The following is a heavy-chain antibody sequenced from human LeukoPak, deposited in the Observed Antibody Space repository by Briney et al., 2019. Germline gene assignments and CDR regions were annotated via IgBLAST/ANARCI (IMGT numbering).Heavy chain of an antibody. CDR2: SYHRGST. V-gene: IGHV4-59*01. D-gene: IGHD6-13*01. J-gene: IGHJ4*02. CDR3: TSDRRISWIYY. CDR1: GGSISNYY. Sequence: SETLSLTCTVSGGSISNYYWSWIRQPPGKGLEWIGCSYHRGSTSYNPSLKSRVAISVDTSKNQFSLKLTSVTAADTAIYYCTSDRRISWIYYWGQGTLVTVSS.